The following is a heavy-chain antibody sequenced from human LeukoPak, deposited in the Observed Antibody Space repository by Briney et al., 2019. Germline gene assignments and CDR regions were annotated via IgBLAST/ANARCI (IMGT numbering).Heavy chain of an antibody. J-gene: IGHJ4*02. CDR2: IYTSGST. D-gene: IGHD6-13*01. Sequence: PSETLSLTCTVSGGSISSGSYYWSWIRQPAGKGLEWIGRIYTSGSTNYNPSLKSRVTISVDTSKNQFSLKLSSVTAADTAVYYCARDRAGGAPLDYWGQGTLVTVSS. CDR1: GGSISSGSYY. V-gene: IGHV4-61*02. CDR3: ARDRAGGAPLDY.